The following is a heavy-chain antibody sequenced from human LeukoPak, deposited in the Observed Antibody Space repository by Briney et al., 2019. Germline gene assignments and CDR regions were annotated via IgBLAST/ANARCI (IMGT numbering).Heavy chain of an antibody. D-gene: IGHD6-13*01. CDR1: GYTFTSYD. CDR3: ARAYESEQLVTY. J-gene: IGHJ4*02. Sequence: ASVKVSCKASGYTFTSYDINWVRQATGQGLEWMGWISAYNGNTNYAQKLQGRVTMTTDTSTSTAYMELRSLRSDDTAVYYCARAYESEQLVTYWGQGTLVTVSS. V-gene: IGHV1-18*01. CDR2: ISAYNGNT.